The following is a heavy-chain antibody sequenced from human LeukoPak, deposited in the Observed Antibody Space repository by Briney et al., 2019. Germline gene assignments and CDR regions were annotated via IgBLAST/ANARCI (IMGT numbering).Heavy chain of an antibody. CDR2: IYYSGST. CDR1: GGSISSYY. D-gene: IGHD3-10*01. CDR3: ARIMVRGVMDY. V-gene: IGHV4-59*01. J-gene: IGHJ4*02. Sequence: SETLSLTCTVSGGSISSYYWSWIRQPPGKGLEWIGYIYYSGSTNYNPSLKSRVTISVDTSKNQFSLKLSSVTAADTAVYYCARIMVRGVMDYWGQGTLVTVSS.